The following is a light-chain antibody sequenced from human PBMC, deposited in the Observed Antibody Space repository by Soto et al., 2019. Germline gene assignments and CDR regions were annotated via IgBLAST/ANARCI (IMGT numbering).Light chain of an antibody. CDR3: QQYGSSPPRT. V-gene: IGKV3-11*01. Sequence: VVLTQSPATLSLSPGERATLSCRTSLSVSVYLDWYQQKPGQAPRLLISDASNRATGIPARFSGSGSGADFTLSISRLEPEDFAVYYCQQYGSSPPRTFGQGTKVDIK. CDR2: DAS. CDR1: LSVSVY. J-gene: IGKJ1*01.